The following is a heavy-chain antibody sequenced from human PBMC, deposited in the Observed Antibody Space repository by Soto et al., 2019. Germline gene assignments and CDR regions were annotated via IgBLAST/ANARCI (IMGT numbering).Heavy chain of an antibody. CDR1: NGSVSSDPLY. V-gene: IGHV4-31*03. CDR3: ARSGYSSSDFDH. Sequence: PSETLSLTCTVSNGSVSSDPLYWKWIRQHPGKGLEWIGYISYRGNTYYHPSLKSRATISIDTSKNHFSLRLNSVTAADTAVYYCARSGYSSSDFDHGGQGTLVTVSS. D-gene: IGHD6-13*01. CDR2: ISYRGNT. J-gene: IGHJ4*03.